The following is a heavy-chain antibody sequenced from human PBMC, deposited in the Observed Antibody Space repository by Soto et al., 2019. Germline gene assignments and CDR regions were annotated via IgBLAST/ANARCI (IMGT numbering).Heavy chain of an antibody. CDR3: ARGRVGATLYYYYGMDV. CDR2: INPSGGST. V-gene: IGHV1-46*01. Sequence: ASVKVSCKASGYTFTSYYMHWVRQAPGQGLEWMGIINPSGGSTSYAQKFQGRVTMTRDTSTSTVYMELSSLRSEVTAVYYCARGRVGATLYYYYGMDVWGQGTTVTVSS. CDR1: GYTFTSYY. J-gene: IGHJ6*02. D-gene: IGHD1-26*01.